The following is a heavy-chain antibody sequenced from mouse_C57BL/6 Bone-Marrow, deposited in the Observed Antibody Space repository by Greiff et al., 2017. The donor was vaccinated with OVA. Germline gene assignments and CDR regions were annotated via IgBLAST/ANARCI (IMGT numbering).Heavy chain of an antibody. CDR1: GFNIKDYY. J-gene: IGHJ3*01. CDR2: IDPEDGET. CDR3: ARGRLLAWFAY. D-gene: IGHD2-3*01. Sequence: EVKVVESGAELVKPGASVKLSCTASGFNIKDYYMHWVKQRTEQGLEWIGRIDPEDGETKYAPKFQGKATITADTSSNTAYLQLSSLTSEDTAVYYCARGRLLAWFAYWGQGTLVTVSA. V-gene: IGHV14-2*01.